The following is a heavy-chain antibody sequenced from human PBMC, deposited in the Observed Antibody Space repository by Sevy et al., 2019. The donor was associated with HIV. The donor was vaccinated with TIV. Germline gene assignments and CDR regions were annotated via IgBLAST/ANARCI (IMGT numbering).Heavy chain of an antibody. CDR1: GFTFSSYG. Sequence: GGSLRLSCEASGFTFSSYGIHWVRQAPGKGLEWVAVISYDGSKEYYGDSVKGRFTISRDNSKNTVSLQMNSLRAEDKAVYYCAKDIIQWGYYYDRRGYFGFDYWGQGTLVTVSS. V-gene: IGHV3-30*18. D-gene: IGHD3-22*01. J-gene: IGHJ4*02. CDR2: ISYDGSKE. CDR3: AKDIIQWGYYYDRRGYFGFDY.